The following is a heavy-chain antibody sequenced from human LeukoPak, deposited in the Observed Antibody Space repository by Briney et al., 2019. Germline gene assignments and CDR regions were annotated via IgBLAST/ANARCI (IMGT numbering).Heavy chain of an antibody. J-gene: IGHJ6*03. CDR1: GFTFDDYA. V-gene: IGHV3-43D*03. Sequence: GGSLRLSCAASGFTFDDYAMHWVRQAPGKGLEWVSLISWDGGSTYYADSVKGRFTISRDNSKNSLYLQMNSLRAEDTALYYCAKDGRGGYDWGSYYYYYMDVWGKGTTVTVSS. CDR2: ISWDGGST. CDR3: AKDGRGGYDWGSYYYYYMDV. D-gene: IGHD5-12*01.